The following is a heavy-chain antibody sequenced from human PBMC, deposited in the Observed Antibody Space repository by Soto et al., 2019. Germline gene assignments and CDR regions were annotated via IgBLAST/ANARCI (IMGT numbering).Heavy chain of an antibody. J-gene: IGHJ4*02. CDR3: TRHASYFVSSGYFGSY. V-gene: IGHV5-10-1*01. D-gene: IGHD3-22*01. CDR2: IDPSDSHT. CDR1: GYSFTNHW. Sequence: GESLKISCKGSGYSFTNHWITWVRQMPGKGLEWMGRIDPSDSHTNYSPSFQGHVTMSADKSISTAYLQWSSLKASDTAMYYCTRHASYFVSSGYFGSYWGQGTLVTVSS.